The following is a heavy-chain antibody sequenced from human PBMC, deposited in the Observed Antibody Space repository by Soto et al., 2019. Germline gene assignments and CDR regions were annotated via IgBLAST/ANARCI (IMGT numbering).Heavy chain of an antibody. Sequence: PGGSLILSPAAAGFTFSSYGMHWVRQAPGKGLELVAVISYDGSNKYYEDSVKGRFTISRDNAKNSLYLQMNSLSAEDTAVYYCAKGGYTAGDDIDYWGQGTLVTVSS. CDR3: AKGGYTAGDDIDY. CDR1: GFTFSSYG. D-gene: IGHD5-18*01. CDR2: ISYDGSNK. J-gene: IGHJ4*02. V-gene: IGHV3-30*18.